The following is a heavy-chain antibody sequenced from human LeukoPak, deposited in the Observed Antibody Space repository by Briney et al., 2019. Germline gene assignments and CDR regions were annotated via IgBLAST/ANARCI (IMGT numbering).Heavy chain of an antibody. CDR2: IYYSGST. CDR3: ARDGGIAVKNGTDV. J-gene: IGHJ6*02. D-gene: IGHD6-19*01. Sequence: SETLSLTCTVSGGSISSYYWSWIRQPPGKGLEWIGYIYYSGSTYYNPSLKCRVTISVDTSKNQFSLKLSSVTAADTAVYYCARDGGIAVKNGTDVWGQGTTVTVSS. V-gene: IGHV4-59*12. CDR1: GGSISSYY.